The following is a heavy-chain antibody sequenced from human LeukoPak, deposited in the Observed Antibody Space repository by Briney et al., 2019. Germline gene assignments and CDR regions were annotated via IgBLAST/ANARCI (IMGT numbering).Heavy chain of an antibody. D-gene: IGHD2-15*01. J-gene: IGHJ3*02. CDR1: GGSISSSSYY. Sequence: SETLSLTCTVSGGSISSSSYYWVWIRQPPGKGLEWIGCIYYSGSTNYNPPLKSRVTMSVDTSKNQFSLKLSSVTAADTAVYYCARAVAYCSGGSCLKGAFDIWGQGTMVTVSS. CDR3: ARAVAYCSGGSCLKGAFDI. CDR2: IYYSGST. V-gene: IGHV4-39*07.